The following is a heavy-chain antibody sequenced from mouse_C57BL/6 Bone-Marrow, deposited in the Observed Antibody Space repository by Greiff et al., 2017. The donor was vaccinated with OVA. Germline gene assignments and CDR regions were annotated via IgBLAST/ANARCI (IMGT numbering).Heavy chain of an antibody. J-gene: IGHJ2*01. CDR1: GFTFSDYY. Sequence: EVKLMESEGGLVQPGSSMKLSCTASGFTFSDYYMAWVRQVPEKGLEWVANINYDGSSTYYLDSLKSRFIISRDNAKNILYLQMSSLKSEDTATYYCARDHGSSLDYWGQGTTLTVSS. CDR3: ARDHGSSLDY. D-gene: IGHD1-1*01. V-gene: IGHV5-16*01. CDR2: INYDGSST.